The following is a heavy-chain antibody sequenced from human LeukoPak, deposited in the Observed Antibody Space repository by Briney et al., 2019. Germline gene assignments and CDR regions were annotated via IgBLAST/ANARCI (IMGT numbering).Heavy chain of an antibody. V-gene: IGHV3-53*01. CDR3: AGRYDSSGYPLH. CDR1: GFSFSSNY. D-gene: IGHD3-22*01. Sequence: GGSLRLSCAASGFSFSSNYVSWVRQAPGKGLEWVSVLYSGGTTYYADSVKGRFTISRDNSKNTLYLQMNSLRAEDTAVYYCAGRYDSSGYPLHWGQGTLVTVSS. CDR2: LYSGGTT. J-gene: IGHJ4*02.